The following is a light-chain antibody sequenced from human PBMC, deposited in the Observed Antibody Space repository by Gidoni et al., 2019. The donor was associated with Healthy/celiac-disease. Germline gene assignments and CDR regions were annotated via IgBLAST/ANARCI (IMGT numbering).Light chain of an antibody. V-gene: IGKV1-5*01. J-gene: IGKJ4*01. CDR1: QSISSW. CDR2: DAS. Sequence: DIQMTQSPSTLSASLGDRVTITCRASQSISSWLAWYQQKPGKAPKLLIYDASSLESGVPSRFSGSGSGTEFTLTISSLQPDDFATYYCQQYNSYSRLTFGGGTKVEIK. CDR3: QQYNSYSRLT.